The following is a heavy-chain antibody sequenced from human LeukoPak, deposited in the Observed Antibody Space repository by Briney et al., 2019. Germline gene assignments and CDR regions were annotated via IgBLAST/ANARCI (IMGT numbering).Heavy chain of an antibody. CDR3: ASGRGEK. D-gene: IGHD3-10*01. CDR2: IHSGGTP. Sequence: GGSLRLSCAVSGFTVSSNYMGWVRQAPGKGLEWVSLIHSGGTPFYTDSVKGRFTISRDNSQNTLYLQMNSLRAGDTALYYCASGRGEKWGQGTLVTVSS. CDR1: GFTVSSNY. J-gene: IGHJ4*02. V-gene: IGHV3-53*01.